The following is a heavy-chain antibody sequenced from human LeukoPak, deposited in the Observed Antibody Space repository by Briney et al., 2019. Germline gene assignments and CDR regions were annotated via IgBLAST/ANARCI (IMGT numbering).Heavy chain of an antibody. CDR3: AIPYYYGSGSWLY. J-gene: IGHJ4*02. Sequence: SETLSLTCTVSGGSISSSSYYWGWIRQPPGKGPEWIGSLYHSGSTFYNPSLKSRVTISVDTSKNQFSLKLNSVTAADTAVYYCAIPYYYGSGSWLYWGQGTLVTVSS. D-gene: IGHD3-10*01. V-gene: IGHV4-39*01. CDR2: LYHSGST. CDR1: GGSISSSSYY.